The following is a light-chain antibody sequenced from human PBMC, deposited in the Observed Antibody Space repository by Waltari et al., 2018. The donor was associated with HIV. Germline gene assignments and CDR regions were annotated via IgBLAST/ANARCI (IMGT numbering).Light chain of an antibody. CDR2: GAS. CDR1: QSITYF. Sequence: DIQMTPSPSPLSASVGDTVVIRCRASQSITYFLNWYQLKPGKAPALLISGASSLQSGVPSRFVGSGSGTDFTLTIKNLQPGDFATYFCQQSDSFPYTFGPGTKLDI. CDR3: QQSDSFPYT. J-gene: IGKJ2*01. V-gene: IGKV1-39*01.